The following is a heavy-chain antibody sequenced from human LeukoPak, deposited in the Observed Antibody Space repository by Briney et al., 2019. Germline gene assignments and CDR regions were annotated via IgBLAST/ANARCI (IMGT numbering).Heavy chain of an antibody. D-gene: IGHD3-10*01. V-gene: IGHV1-2*02. CDR1: GYTFTGYY. CDR3: ARFETTSYYYGSGSYYRY. CDR2: INPNSGGT. Sequence: ASVKVSCKASGYTFTGYYMHWVRQAPGQGLEWMGWINPNSGGTNYAQKFQGRVTMTRDTSISTAYMELSRLRSDDTAVYYCARFETTSYYYGSGSYYRYWGQGTLVTVSS. J-gene: IGHJ4*02.